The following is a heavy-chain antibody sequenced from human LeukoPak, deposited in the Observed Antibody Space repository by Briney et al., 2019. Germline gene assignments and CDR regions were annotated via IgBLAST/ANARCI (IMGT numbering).Heavy chain of an antibody. J-gene: IGHJ4*02. V-gene: IGHV4-30-4*02. CDR2: VAYTGST. Sequence: PSETLSLTCTVSGGSITSGEHYCSWIRQPPGKGLEGIGYVAYTGSTNYNPSLSSRVTMSVDTSKNQFSLKVSSVTAADTAVYYCARGAYDFWSGSRTFDYWGQGTLVTVSS. CDR3: ARGAYDFWSGSRTFDY. CDR1: GGSITSGEHY. D-gene: IGHD3-3*01.